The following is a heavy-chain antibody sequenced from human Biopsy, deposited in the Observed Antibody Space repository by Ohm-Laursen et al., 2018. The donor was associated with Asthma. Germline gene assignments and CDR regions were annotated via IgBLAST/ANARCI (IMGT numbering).Heavy chain of an antibody. V-gene: IGHV1-69*01. J-gene: IGHJ3*02. D-gene: IGHD3-9*01. CDR2: ISPIFGSI. Sequence: SSVKVSCKSSGGTLNNYAINWVRQAPGQGLEWMGGISPIFGSIKYAQKFQDRVTISADVFRNTVHLELSSLRSEDTAVYYCARTYYDFLTGQVNDAFAMWGQGTMVTVSS. CDR1: GGTLNNYA. CDR3: ARTYYDFLTGQVNDAFAM.